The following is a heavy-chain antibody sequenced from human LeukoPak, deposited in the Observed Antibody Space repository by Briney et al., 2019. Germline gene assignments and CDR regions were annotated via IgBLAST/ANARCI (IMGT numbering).Heavy chain of an antibody. CDR2: INHSGST. CDR1: GGSFSGYY. J-gene: IGHJ4*02. Sequence: SETLSLTCAVYGGSFSGYYWSWIRQPPGKGLEWIGEINHSGSTNYNPSLKSRVTISVDTSKNQFSLKLSSVTAADTAVYYCARHAGYCSGGSCHDYWGQGTLVTVSS. V-gene: IGHV4-34*01. CDR3: ARHAGYCSGGSCHDY. D-gene: IGHD2-15*01.